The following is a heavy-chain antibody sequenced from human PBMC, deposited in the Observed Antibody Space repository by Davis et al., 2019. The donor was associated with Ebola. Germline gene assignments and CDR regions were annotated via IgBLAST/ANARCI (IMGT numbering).Heavy chain of an antibody. V-gene: IGHV1-18*01. Sequence: ASVKVSCKASGYTFTSYGISWVRQAPGQGLEWMGWISAYNGNTNYAQKLQGRVTMTTDTSTSTAYMELRSLRSDDTAVYYCARDRIERGFDWLLGYYYGMDVWGKGTTVTVSS. D-gene: IGHD3-9*01. CDR2: ISAYNGNT. CDR3: ARDRIERGFDWLLGYYYGMDV. J-gene: IGHJ6*04. CDR1: GYTFTSYG.